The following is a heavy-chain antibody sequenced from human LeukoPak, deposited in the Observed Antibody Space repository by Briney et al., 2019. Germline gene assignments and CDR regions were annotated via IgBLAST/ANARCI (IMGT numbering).Heavy chain of an antibody. Sequence: ASVKVSCKASGGTFSSYAISWVRQAPGQGLEWMGIINPSGGSTSYAQKFQGRVTMTRDTSTSTVYMELSSLRSEDTAVYYCARDQEYGDYGGRSHDYWGQGTLVTVSS. D-gene: IGHD4-17*01. J-gene: IGHJ4*02. V-gene: IGHV1-46*01. CDR3: ARDQEYGDYGGRSHDY. CDR1: GGTFSSYA. CDR2: INPSGGST.